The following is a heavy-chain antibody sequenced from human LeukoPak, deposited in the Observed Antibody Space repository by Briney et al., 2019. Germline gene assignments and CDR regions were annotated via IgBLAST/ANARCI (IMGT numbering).Heavy chain of an antibody. Sequence: ASVKVSCKASGYTFTSYDINWVRQATGQGLEWMGWMNPNSGNTGYAQKFQGRVTITRNTSISTAYMELSSLRSEDTAVYYCARGELYCSSTSCYSAGYYFDYWGQGTLVTVSP. CDR2: MNPNSGNT. D-gene: IGHD2-2*02. CDR1: GYTFTSYD. V-gene: IGHV1-8*03. J-gene: IGHJ4*02. CDR3: ARGELYCSSTSCYSAGYYFDY.